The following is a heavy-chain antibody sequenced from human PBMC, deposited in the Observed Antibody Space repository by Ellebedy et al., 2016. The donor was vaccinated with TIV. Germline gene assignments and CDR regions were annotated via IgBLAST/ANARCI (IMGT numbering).Heavy chain of an antibody. CDR1: GYTFTSYY. J-gene: IGHJ2*01. D-gene: IGHD6-13*01. CDR3: ARGGSGTDWYFDL. Sequence: ASAKVSCKASGYTFTSYYMHWVRQAPGQGLEWMGIINPSGGSTSNAQKIQGRVTMTRDTSTSTVYMELTSLRSEDTAVYYCARGGSGTDWYFDLWGRGTLVTVSS. CDR2: INPSGGST. V-gene: IGHV1-46*01.